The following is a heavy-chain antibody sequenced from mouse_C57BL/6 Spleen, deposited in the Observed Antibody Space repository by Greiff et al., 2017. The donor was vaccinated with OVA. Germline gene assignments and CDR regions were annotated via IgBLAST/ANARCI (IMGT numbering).Heavy chain of an antibody. Sequence: QVQLQQPGAELVKPGASVKMSCKASGYTFTSYWITWVKQRPGQGLEWIGDIYPGSGSTTYNEKFKSKATLTVDTSSSTAYMQLSSLTSEDSAVYYCARPANYDYDGYYFDYWGQGTTLTVSS. CDR2: IYPGSGST. CDR3: ARPANYDYDGYYFDY. J-gene: IGHJ2*01. D-gene: IGHD2-4*01. CDR1: GYTFTSYW. V-gene: IGHV1-55*01.